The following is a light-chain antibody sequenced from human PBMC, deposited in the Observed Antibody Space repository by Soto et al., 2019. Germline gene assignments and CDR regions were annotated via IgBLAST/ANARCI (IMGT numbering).Light chain of an antibody. CDR1: QSIGTW. V-gene: IGKV1-5*03. CDR2: KAS. CDR3: QQYNTYPLT. Sequence: DIQMTQSPSTLSASVGDRVAITCRASQSIGTWLAWYQQKPGKAPNLLIYKASSLKRGVPSRFSGSGSGTEFTLTISSLQPDDFATYYCQQYNTYPLTFGGGTKVETK. J-gene: IGKJ4*01.